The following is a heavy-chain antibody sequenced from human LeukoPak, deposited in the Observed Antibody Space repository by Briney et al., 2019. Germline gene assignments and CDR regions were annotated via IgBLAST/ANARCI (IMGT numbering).Heavy chain of an antibody. Sequence: SETLSLTCAVYGGSFSGYYWSWIRQPPGKGLEWIGEINHSGSTNYNPSLKSRVTISVDTSKNQFSLKLSSVTAADTAVYYCARDRYSSSWYEHFWFDPWGQGTLVTVSS. J-gene: IGHJ5*02. CDR1: GGSFSGYY. CDR3: ARDRYSSSWYEHFWFDP. D-gene: IGHD6-13*01. V-gene: IGHV4-34*01. CDR2: INHSGST.